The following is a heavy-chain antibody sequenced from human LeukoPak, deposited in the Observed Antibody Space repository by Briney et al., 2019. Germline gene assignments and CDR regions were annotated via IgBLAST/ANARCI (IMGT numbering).Heavy chain of an antibody. D-gene: IGHD2-2*01. Sequence: PSETLSLTCAVSGGSISSGGYSWSWIRQPPGKGLEWIGYIYHSGSTYYNPSLKSRVTISVDRSKNQFSLKLSSVTAADTAVYYCARGEYQPSPIYWGQGTLVTVSS. CDR1: GGSISSGGYS. V-gene: IGHV4-30-2*01. J-gene: IGHJ4*02. CDR2: IYHSGST. CDR3: ARGEYQPSPIY.